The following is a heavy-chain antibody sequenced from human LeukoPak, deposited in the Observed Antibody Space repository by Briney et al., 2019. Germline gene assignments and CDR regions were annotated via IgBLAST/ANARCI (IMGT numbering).Heavy chain of an antibody. CDR1: GFTFSTYW. J-gene: IGHJ4*02. CDR3: ARDLNDLLQNYRSTWYPADY. D-gene: IGHD6-13*01. Sequence: GGSLRLSCAASGFTFSTYWMNWVRQAPGKGLVWVSRVNNDGSSTSYADSAKGRFTISTDNTKNTLYLQMNSLRAEDTAVYYCARDLNDLLQNYRSTWYPADYWGQGTLVTVSS. CDR2: VNNDGSST. V-gene: IGHV3-74*01.